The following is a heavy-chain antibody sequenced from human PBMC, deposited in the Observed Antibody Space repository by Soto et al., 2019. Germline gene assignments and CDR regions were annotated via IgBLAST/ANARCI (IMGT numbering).Heavy chain of an antibody. CDR2: LYPDGRA. CDR1: GFTVSSNY. CDR3: ARGLGRENHDNRGYFHLDY. Sequence: GGSLRLSCAASGFTVSSNYLTWVRQAPGRGLKWVSVLYPDGRAYYADSVKGRFTISTDNSKNSVYLHMSTLRAEDTAVYYCARGLGRENHDNRGYFHLDYWGQGSLVTVSS. J-gene: IGHJ4*02. V-gene: IGHV3-53*01. D-gene: IGHD3-22*01.